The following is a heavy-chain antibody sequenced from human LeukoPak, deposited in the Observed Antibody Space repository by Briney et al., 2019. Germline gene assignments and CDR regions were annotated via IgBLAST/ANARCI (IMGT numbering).Heavy chain of an antibody. J-gene: IGHJ4*02. CDR1: GFTFSTYG. V-gene: IGHV3-30*02. CDR3: ANRDY. CDR2: IQNDESSK. Sequence: PGGSLRLSCAASGFTFSTYGMHWVRQAPGKGLEWVAFIQNDESSKHYADSVKGRFTISRDNSKNTLYVQVNNMRAEDTAVYYCANRDYWGQGTLVTVSS.